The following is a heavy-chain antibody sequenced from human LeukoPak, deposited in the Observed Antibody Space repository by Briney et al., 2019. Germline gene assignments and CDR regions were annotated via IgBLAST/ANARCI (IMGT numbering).Heavy chain of an antibody. CDR1: GYTFTSYG. J-gene: IGHJ4*02. CDR2: ISAYNGNT. CDR3: ARTADYYDSSGYAFYFDY. V-gene: IGHV1-18*01. Sequence: ASVKVSCKASGYTFTSYGISWVRQAPGQGLEWMGWISAYNGNTNYAQKLQGRVTMTTDTSTSTAYMELRSLRSDDTAVYYCARTADYYDSSGYAFYFDYWGQGTLLTVSS. D-gene: IGHD3-22*01.